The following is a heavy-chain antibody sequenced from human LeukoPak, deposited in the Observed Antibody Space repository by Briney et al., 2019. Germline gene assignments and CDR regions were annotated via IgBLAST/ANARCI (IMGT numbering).Heavy chain of an antibody. D-gene: IGHD7-27*01. J-gene: IGHJ4*02. CDR1: GYTFSSYD. CDR3: ARGTGDTKKNFDY. V-gene: IGHV1-8*01. Sequence: ASVKVSCKASGYTFSSYDINWVRQATGQGLEWMGWMNPNSGNTVYAQKFQGRVTMTKDTSTNTAYMELSSLRSDDTAVYYCARGTGDTKKNFDYWGQGTLVTVSS. CDR2: MNPNSGNT.